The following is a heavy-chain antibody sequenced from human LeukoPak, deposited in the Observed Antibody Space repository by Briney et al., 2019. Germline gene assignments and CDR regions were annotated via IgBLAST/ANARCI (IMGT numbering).Heavy chain of an antibody. CDR1: GGSISSSNW. Sequence: PSETLSLTCAVSGGSISSSNWWSWVRQPPGKGLEWIGEIYHSGSTNYNPSLKSRVTISVDKSKNQFSLKLSSVTAADTAVYYCARLGYYDSSGYYYGDYWGQGTLVTVSS. CDR3: ARLGYYDSSGYYYGDY. J-gene: IGHJ4*02. V-gene: IGHV4-4*02. CDR2: IYHSGST. D-gene: IGHD3-22*01.